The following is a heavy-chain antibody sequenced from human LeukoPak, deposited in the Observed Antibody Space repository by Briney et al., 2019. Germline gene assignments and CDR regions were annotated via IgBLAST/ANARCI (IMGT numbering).Heavy chain of an antibody. CDR3: VKGRSASCYSGYDY. CDR2: ICGGDGNT. V-gene: IGHV3-23*01. J-gene: IGHJ4*02. CDR1: GFTFSNSA. Sequence: GGSLRLSCAASGFTFSNSALHWVRQAAGKGLEWVSGICGGDGNTFYADSVKGRFTISSDNYKNTLYLEMNSLRVEDTAEYYCVKGRSASCYSGYDYWGQGTLVIVSS. D-gene: IGHD2-2*01.